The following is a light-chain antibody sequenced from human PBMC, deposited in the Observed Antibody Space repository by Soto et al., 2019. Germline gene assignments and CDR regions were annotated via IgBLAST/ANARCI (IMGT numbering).Light chain of an antibody. Sequence: EIVLTQSPGTLSLSPGERATLSCRASQSVSSNYLACYQQKPGQAPRPLIYDASSRATGIPDRFSGSGSGTDFTLTISRLEPGDFAVYYCHQYGGSPQTFGQGTKVEIK. V-gene: IGKV3-20*01. J-gene: IGKJ1*01. CDR3: HQYGGSPQT. CDR2: DAS. CDR1: QSVSSNY.